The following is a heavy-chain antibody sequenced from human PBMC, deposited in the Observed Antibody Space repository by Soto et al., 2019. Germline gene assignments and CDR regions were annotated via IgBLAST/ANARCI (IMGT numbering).Heavy chain of an antibody. D-gene: IGHD6-6*01. CDR1: GFTFSSYS. CDR3: ARDIGSSSYFDY. Sequence: GSLRLSCAASGFTFSSYSMNWVRQAPGKGLEWVSYISSTGSTIYYADSVKGRFTISRDNAKNSLYLQMNSLRDEDTAVYYCARDIGSSSYFDYWGQGTLVTVSS. V-gene: IGHV3-48*02. J-gene: IGHJ4*02. CDR2: ISSTGSTI.